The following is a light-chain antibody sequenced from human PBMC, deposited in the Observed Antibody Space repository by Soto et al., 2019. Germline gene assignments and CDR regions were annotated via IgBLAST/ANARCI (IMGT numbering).Light chain of an antibody. V-gene: IGLV2-14*01. J-gene: IGLJ1*01. CDR1: SSDVGGYNY. CDR2: DVN. Sequence: QSALTQPASVSGSPGQSITISCTGTSSDVGGYNYVSWYQQHPGKAPKLMIYDVNKRPSGVSNLLSGSKSGNTASQNISGLQGEDEADYYCSSYTSRSSEVFGTGTKLTVL. CDR3: SSYTSRSSEV.